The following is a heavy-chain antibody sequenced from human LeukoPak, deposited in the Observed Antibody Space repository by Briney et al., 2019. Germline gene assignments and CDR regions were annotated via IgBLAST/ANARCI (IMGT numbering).Heavy chain of an antibody. V-gene: IGHV1-18*01. CDR1: GYTFTTYG. Sequence: ASVKVSCKTSGYTFTTYGISWVRQAPGQGLEWMGWISAYNGNTNYAQKFQGRVTTTTDTSTNTAYMELRSLRSDDTAVYYCARGSTARYYYDSSGYYRGAVDYWGQGTLVTISS. J-gene: IGHJ4*02. CDR2: ISAYNGNT. D-gene: IGHD3-22*01. CDR3: ARGSTARYYYDSSGYYRGAVDY.